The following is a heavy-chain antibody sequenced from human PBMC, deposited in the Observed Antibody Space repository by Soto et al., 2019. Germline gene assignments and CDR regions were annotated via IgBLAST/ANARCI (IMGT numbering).Heavy chain of an antibody. CDR2: INPNSGGT. D-gene: IGHD3-16*01. V-gene: IGHV1-2*04. CDR3: ARDLVVGAPGY. CDR1: GYTFTGYY. J-gene: IGHJ4*02. Sequence: VASVKVSCKASGYTFTGYYMHWVRQAPGQGLEWMGWINPNSGGTNYAQKFQGWVTMTRDTSISTAYMELSRLRSDDTAVYYCARDLVVGAPGYWGQGTLVTVSS.